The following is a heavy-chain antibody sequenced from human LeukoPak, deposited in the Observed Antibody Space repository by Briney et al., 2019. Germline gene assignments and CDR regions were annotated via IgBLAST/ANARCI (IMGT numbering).Heavy chain of an antibody. V-gene: IGHV4-34*01. J-gene: IGHJ4*02. CDR2: INHSGST. D-gene: IGHD6-13*01. CDR3: ARGVKYSSSWYVGEYFDY. Sequence: PSETLSLTCTVSGGSISSYYWSWLRQPPGKGLEWIGEINHSGSTNYNPSLKSRVTISVDTSKNQFSLKLSSVTAADTAVYYCARGVKYSSSWYVGEYFDYWGQGTLVTVSS. CDR1: GGSISSYY.